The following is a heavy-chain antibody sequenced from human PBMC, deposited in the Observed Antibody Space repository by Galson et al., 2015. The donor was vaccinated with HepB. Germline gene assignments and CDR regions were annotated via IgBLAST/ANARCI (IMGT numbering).Heavy chain of an antibody. CDR1: GFTVSSNY. CDR2: IYSGGST. Sequence: SLRLSCAASGFTVSSNYMSWVRQAPGKGLEWVSVIYSGGSTYYADSVKGRFTISRDNSKNTLYLQINSLRAEDTAVYYCARAEWVGATDYWGQGTLVTVSS. D-gene: IGHD1-26*01. J-gene: IGHJ4*02. V-gene: IGHV3-53*01. CDR3: ARAEWVGATDY.